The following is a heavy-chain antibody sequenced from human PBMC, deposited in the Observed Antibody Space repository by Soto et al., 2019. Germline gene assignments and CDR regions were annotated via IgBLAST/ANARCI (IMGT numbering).Heavy chain of an antibody. CDR2: IYYSGST. J-gene: IGHJ4*02. D-gene: IGHD3-10*01. CDR3: ARQEGSGSYYHRHFDY. CDR1: GGSISSYY. Sequence: PSETLSLTCTVSGGSISSYYWSWIRQPPGKGLEWIGYIYYSGSTNYNPSLKSRVTISVDTSKNQFSLKVSSVTAADTAVYYCARQEGSGSYYHRHFDYGGQETLVTVSS. V-gene: IGHV4-59*08.